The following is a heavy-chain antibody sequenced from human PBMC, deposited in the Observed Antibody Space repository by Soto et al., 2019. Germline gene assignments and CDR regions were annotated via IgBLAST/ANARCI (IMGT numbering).Heavy chain of an antibody. CDR1: GFTLRSYW. D-gene: IGHD4-17*01. V-gene: IGHV3-74*01. CDR3: VREANYGNWFDP. CDR2: INGEGSTT. Sequence: GGSLRLSCAASGFTLRSYWMHWVRQAPGKGLLWVSRINGEGSTTNYADSVKGRFTISRDNAKNTLYLQMNSLRAEDTAVYYCVREANYGNWFDPWGQGTLVTVSS. J-gene: IGHJ5*02.